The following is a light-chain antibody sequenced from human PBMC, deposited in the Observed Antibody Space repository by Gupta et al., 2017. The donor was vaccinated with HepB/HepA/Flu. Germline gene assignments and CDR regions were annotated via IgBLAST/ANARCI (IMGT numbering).Light chain of an antibody. CDR1: SRDVGGYNY. J-gene: IGLJ3*02. CDR3: SSYTSSTTLWV. CDR2: DVS. V-gene: IGLV2-14*03. Sequence: QSALTQPASVSESPGQSITIPCTGTSRDVGGYNYVSWYQQHPGKAPKLMIYDVSNRPSGGSNRFSGSKSGNTASLTISGLQADDEADYYCSSYTSSTTLWVFGGGTKLTVL.